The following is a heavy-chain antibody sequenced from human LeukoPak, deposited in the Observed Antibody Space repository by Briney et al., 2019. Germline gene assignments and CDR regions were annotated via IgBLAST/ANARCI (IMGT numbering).Heavy chain of an antibody. CDR1: GFTFTNYW. J-gene: IGHJ4*02. V-gene: IGHV3-7*01. Sequence: GGSLRLSCAASGFTFTNYWMSWVRQAPGKGLELVANIKQDRSEKYYVDSVKGRFTISRDNAKNSLYLQMNSLRAEDTAVYYCARGRRQWLVPDFDYWGQGTLVTVSS. D-gene: IGHD6-19*01. CDR2: IKQDRSEK. CDR3: ARGRRQWLVPDFDY.